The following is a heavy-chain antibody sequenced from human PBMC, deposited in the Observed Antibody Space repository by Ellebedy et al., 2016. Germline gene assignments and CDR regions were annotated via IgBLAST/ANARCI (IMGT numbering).Heavy chain of an antibody. CDR1: GFTFSYYG. V-gene: IGHV3-21*01. J-gene: IGHJ3*02. CDR2: ISTDGSLI. Sequence: GESLKISXAASGFTFSYYGMNWVRQAPGKGLEWVSSISTDGSLIYSANSLKGRFTISRDNAKNSLYLQMNSLRAGDTAVYYCARIRHYHDNSGRRALDAFDIWGQGTMVTISS. D-gene: IGHD3-22*01. CDR3: ARIRHYHDNSGRRALDAFDI.